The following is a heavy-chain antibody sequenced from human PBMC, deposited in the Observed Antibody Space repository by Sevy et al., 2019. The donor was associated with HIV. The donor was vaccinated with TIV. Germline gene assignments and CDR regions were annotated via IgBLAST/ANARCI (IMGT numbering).Heavy chain of an antibody. J-gene: IGHJ4*02. D-gene: IGHD6-13*01. CDR2: IKSKSDGGTT. Sequence: GGSLRLSCAASGFTFSNAWMSWVRQAPGKGLEWVGRIKSKSDGGTTDHAAPVKGRFTISRDDSKNTLYMQMNSLKTEETAVYYCTTDELGLNNGFDYWGQGTLVTVSS. V-gene: IGHV3-15*01. CDR3: TTDELGLNNGFDY. CDR1: GFTFSNAW.